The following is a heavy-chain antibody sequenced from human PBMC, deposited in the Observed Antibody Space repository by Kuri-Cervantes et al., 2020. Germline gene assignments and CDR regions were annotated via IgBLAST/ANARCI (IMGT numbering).Heavy chain of an antibody. CDR3: ASLLLWFGELPPRGDY. CDR1: GYTFTSYD. Sequence: VSVKVSCKASGYTFTSYDINWVRQATGQGLEWMGWMNPNSGNTGYAQKFQGRVTMTRNTSISTAYMELSSPRSEDTAVYYCASLLLWFGELPPRGDYWGQGTLVTVSS. D-gene: IGHD3-10*01. V-gene: IGHV1-8*01. CDR2: MNPNSGNT. J-gene: IGHJ4*02.